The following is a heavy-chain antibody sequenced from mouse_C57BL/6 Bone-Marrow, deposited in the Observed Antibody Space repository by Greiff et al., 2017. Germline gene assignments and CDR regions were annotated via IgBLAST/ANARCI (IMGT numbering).Heavy chain of an antibody. Sequence: QVQLQQSGAELARPGASVKLSCKASGYTFTSYGISWVKQRPGQGLEWIGEIYPRSGNTYYNEKFKGKATLTADKSSSTAYMELRSLTSEDSAVYFGARSRDYDYSWFAYWGQGTRVTVSA. CDR1: GYTFTSYG. J-gene: IGHJ3*01. CDR2: IYPRSGNT. CDR3: ARSRDYDYSWFAY. V-gene: IGHV1-81*01. D-gene: IGHD2-4*01.